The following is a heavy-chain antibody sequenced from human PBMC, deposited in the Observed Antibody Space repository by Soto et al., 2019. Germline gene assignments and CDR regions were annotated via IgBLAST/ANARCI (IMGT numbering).Heavy chain of an antibody. CDR3: ARHGDWEGDFDY. V-gene: IGHV4-59*08. Sequence: QVQLQESGPGLVKPSETLSLTCTVSGGSISSYYWSWIRQPPGKGLEWIGYIYYSGSTNYNPSLKSRVTISVDTSKNQFSLKLSSVTAADTAVYYCARHGDWEGDFDYWGQGTLVTVSS. CDR2: IYYSGST. D-gene: IGHD2-21*02. J-gene: IGHJ4*02. CDR1: GGSISSYY.